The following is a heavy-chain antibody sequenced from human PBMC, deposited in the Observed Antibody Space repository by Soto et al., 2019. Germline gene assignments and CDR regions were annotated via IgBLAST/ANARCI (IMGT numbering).Heavy chain of an antibody. CDR3: AKGVVAAPLLD. Sequence: VQLVESGGGLVKPGGSLRLSCAASGFTFSDYYMSWIRQAPGKGLEWVSAISGSGGSTYYADSVKGRFTISRDNSKNTLYLQMNSLRAEDTAVYYCAKGVVAAPLLDWGQGTLVTVSS. CDR1: GFTFSDYY. CDR2: ISGSGGST. V-gene: IGHV3-23*04. J-gene: IGHJ4*02. D-gene: IGHD2-15*01.